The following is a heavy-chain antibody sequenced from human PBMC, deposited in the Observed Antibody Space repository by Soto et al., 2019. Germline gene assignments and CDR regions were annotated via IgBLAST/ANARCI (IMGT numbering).Heavy chain of an antibody. D-gene: IGHD3-22*01. CDR1: GYTFTSYY. J-gene: IGHJ4*02. CDR3: ARVYYYDSSGYYGSNSYCFDY. Sequence: ASVKVSCKASGYTFTSYYMHWVRQSPGQGLEWMGIINPSGGSTSYAQKFQGRVTMTRDTSTSTVYMELSSLRSEDTAVYYCARVYYYDSSGYYGSNSYCFDYWRQGTLVTVSS. CDR2: INPSGGST. V-gene: IGHV1-46*01.